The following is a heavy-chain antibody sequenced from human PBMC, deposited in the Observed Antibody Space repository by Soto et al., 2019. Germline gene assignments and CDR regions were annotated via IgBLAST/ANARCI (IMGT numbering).Heavy chain of an antibody. J-gene: IGHJ4*02. CDR3: ATYSGYDSYYFDS. CDR2: IRTKANNYAT. Sequence: HPGGSLRLCCAASGVIFCGSGMHWVRQASGKGLEWVGHIRTKANNYATVYTGSVKGRFTISRDDSKNTAYLQMNSLKTEDTALYYCATYSGYDSYYFDSWGQGTLVTVSS. V-gene: IGHV3-73*01. CDR1: GVIFCGSG. D-gene: IGHD5-12*01.